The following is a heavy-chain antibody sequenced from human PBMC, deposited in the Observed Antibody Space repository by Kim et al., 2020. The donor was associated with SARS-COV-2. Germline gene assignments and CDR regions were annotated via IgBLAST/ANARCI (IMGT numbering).Heavy chain of an antibody. CDR1: GGSISSSSYY. V-gene: IGHV4-39*01. CDR3: ARYYDSSGYYYGGFHAFDI. Sequence: SETLSLTCTVSGGSISSSSYYWGWIRQPPGKGLEWIGSIYYSGSTYYNPSLKSRVTISVDTSKSQFSLKLSSVTAADTAVYYCARYYDSSGYYYGGFHAFDIWGQGTMVTVSS. CDR2: IYYSGST. J-gene: IGHJ3*02. D-gene: IGHD3-22*01.